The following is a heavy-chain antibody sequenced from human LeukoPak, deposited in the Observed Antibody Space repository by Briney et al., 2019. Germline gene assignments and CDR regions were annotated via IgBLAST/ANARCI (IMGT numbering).Heavy chain of an antibody. D-gene: IGHD3-10*01. CDR3: VRDYLGESGAGGP. CDR1: GFTFSSYA. CDR2: ISPSGAST. J-gene: IGHJ5*02. Sequence: PGGSLRLSCAASGFTFSSYAMSWVRQAPGKGLEWVSSISPSGASTFHAESVKGRFTISRDNAKRSLYFQMNALGGDDTAVYYCVRDYLGESGAGGPWGQGTLVTVSS. V-gene: IGHV3-21*01.